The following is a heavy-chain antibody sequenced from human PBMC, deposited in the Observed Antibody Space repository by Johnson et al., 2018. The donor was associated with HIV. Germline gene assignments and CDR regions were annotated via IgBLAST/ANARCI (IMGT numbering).Heavy chain of an antibody. CDR2: IRWNSGSI. D-gene: IGHD6-13*01. J-gene: IGHJ3*02. CDR1: GFTFDDYA. CDR3: AKAFSSSWSDAFDI. Sequence: EVQLVESGGGVVQPGGSLRLSCAASGFTFDDYAMHCVRQAPGKGLEWVSGIRWNSGSIGYADSVKARFTISRDNSKNTQYLQMNSLRAEDTAVYYCAKAFSSSWSDAFDIWGQWTMVTVSS. V-gene: IGHV3-9*01.